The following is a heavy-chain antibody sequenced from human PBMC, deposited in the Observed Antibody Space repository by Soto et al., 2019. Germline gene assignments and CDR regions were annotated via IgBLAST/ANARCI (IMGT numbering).Heavy chain of an antibody. D-gene: IGHD3-10*01. Sequence: SLRLSCAASGFTFDDYAMHWVRQAPGKGLEWVSGISWNSGSIGYADSVKGRFTISRDNAKNSLYLQMNSLRAEDTALYYCAKGERMATTSGNFDYWGQGT. CDR3: AKGERMATTSGNFDY. J-gene: IGHJ4*02. V-gene: IGHV3-9*01. CDR2: ISWNSGSI. CDR1: GFTFDDYA.